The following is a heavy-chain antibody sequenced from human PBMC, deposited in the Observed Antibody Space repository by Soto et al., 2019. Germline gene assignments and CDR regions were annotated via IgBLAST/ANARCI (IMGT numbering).Heavy chain of an antibody. J-gene: IGHJ4*02. D-gene: IGHD3-22*01. CDR1: GFTFSDYY. CDR2: ISSSGTTI. V-gene: IGHV3-11*01. Sequence: QVQLVESGGGLVKTSGSLRLACAASGFTFSDYYMSWVRQAPGKGLGWVSYISSSGTTIYYSDSVKGRFTISRDNAKNSVYLQMNSLRAEDTALYFCAKMSSENYYDPVFSWGQGTLVTVSS. CDR3: AKMSSENYYDPVFS.